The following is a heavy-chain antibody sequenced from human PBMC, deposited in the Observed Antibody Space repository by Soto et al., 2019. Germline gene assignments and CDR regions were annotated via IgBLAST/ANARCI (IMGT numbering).Heavy chain of an antibody. CDR3: ATQEVGGSYVYTFDP. CDR1: GGSISSSNYY. V-gene: IGHV4-39*01. D-gene: IGHD1-26*01. CDR2: IYYSGST. J-gene: IGHJ5*02. Sequence: QLQLQESGPGLVKPSETLSLTCTVSGGSISSSNYYWGWIRQPPGKGLEWIGSIYYSGSTYYNPSLTSRVTIPVDTSKHQFSLKLCSVPAADTAVYYCATQEVGGSYVYTFDPWGQGTLVTVSS.